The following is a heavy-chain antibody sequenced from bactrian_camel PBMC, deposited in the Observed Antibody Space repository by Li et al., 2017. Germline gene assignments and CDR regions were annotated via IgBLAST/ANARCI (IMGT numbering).Heavy chain of an antibody. D-gene: IGHD5*01. Sequence: HVQLVESGGGLVQPGGSLRLSCAASGFTFSGSWMHWVRQAPGTGLEWVSTIDARDGSVYSADSVKGRFTISRDRRRNILYLQMNNLRPEDTDIYYCASEYGRSGRYCLGYNWWGQGTQVTVS. CDR1: GFTFSGSW. J-gene: IGHJ4*01. V-gene: IGHV3S1*01. CDR2: IDARDGSV. CDR3: ASEYGRSGRYCLGYNW.